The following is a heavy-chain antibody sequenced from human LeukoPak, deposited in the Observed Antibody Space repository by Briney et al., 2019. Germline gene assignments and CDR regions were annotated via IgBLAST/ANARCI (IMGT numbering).Heavy chain of an antibody. V-gene: IGHV4-59*12. D-gene: IGHD3-10*01. CDR2: IYYSGST. CDR3: ARAPIRITMVRGVIGYFDY. Sequence: PSETLSLTCTVSGGSISSYYWSWIRQPPGKGLEWIGYIYYSGSTNYNPSLKSRVTISVDTSKNQFSLKLSSVTAADTAVYYCARAPIRITMVRGVIGYFDYWGQGTLVTVSS. J-gene: IGHJ4*02. CDR1: GGSISSYY.